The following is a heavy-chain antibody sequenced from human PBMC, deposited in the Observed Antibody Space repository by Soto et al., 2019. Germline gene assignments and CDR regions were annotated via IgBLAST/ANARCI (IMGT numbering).Heavy chain of an antibody. Sequence: QEQLVQSGAEVKKSGSSVKVSCKDSGGLFSSYAISWVRQAPRQGLEWMGGIIPVFGTTYYAQKFQGRVTITADESTNTAYMELSSLRSEDTAIYYCARGGSGYVWFNEFWGQGTLVTVSS. CDR3: ARGGSGYVWFNEF. CDR2: IIPVFGTT. J-gene: IGHJ4*02. CDR1: GGLFSSYA. D-gene: IGHD3-22*01. V-gene: IGHV1-69*01.